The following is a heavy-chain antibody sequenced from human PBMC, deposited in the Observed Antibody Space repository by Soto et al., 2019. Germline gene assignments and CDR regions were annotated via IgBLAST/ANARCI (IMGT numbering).Heavy chain of an antibody. Sequence: QVQLQQWGAGLLKPSETLSLTCAVYGGSFSGYYWSWIRQPPGKGLEWIGEINHSGSTNYNPSLMSRVHISVDTSKNQFSLKLSSVTAADTAVYYCARVGPNRYSSSWRLGWFDPWGQGTLVTVSS. V-gene: IGHV4-34*01. J-gene: IGHJ5*02. CDR3: ARVGPNRYSSSWRLGWFDP. CDR2: INHSGST. CDR1: GGSFSGYY. D-gene: IGHD6-13*01.